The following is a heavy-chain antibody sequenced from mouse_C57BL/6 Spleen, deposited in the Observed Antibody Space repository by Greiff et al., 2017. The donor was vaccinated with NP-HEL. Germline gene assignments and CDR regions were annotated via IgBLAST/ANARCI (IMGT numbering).Heavy chain of an antibody. V-gene: IGHV5-4*03. CDR1: GFTFSNYA. CDR3: ARGGWDDFDY. Sequence: EVKLMESGGGLVKPGGSLKLSCAASGFTFSNYAMSWVRQTPEKRLEWVATISDGGSYTYYPDNVKGRFTISRDNAKNNLYLQMSHLKSEDTAMYYCARGGWDDFDYWGQGTTLTVSS. CDR2: ISDGGSYT. D-gene: IGHD4-1*01. J-gene: IGHJ2*01.